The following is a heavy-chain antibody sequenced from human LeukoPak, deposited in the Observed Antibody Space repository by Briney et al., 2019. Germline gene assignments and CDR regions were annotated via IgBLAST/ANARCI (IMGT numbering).Heavy chain of an antibody. D-gene: IGHD3-10*01. J-gene: IGHJ4*02. Sequence: GGSLRLSCVASRFTFSSYWMSWVRQAPGKGLEWVANIKQDGSEKYYVDSVKGRFTISRDNAKNSLYLQMNSLRAEDTAVYYCARVRGVYYFDYWGQGTLVTVSS. CDR2: IKQDGSEK. V-gene: IGHV3-7*04. CDR3: ARVRGVYYFDY. CDR1: RFTFSSYW.